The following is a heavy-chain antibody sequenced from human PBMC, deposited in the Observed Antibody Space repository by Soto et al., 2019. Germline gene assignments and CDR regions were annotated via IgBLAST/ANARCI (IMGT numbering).Heavy chain of an antibody. CDR2: ISGSGGST. Sequence: PGGSLRLSCAASGFTFSSYAMRWVRQAPGKGLEWVSTISGSGGSTYYTNSVKGRFTISRDNSKNTLHLQMNSLRVEDTAVYYCAKDKGGDNSGHNDYLGQGTVLTVSS. V-gene: IGHV3-23*01. J-gene: IGHJ4*02. CDR3: AKDKGGDNSGHNDY. CDR1: GFTFSSYA. D-gene: IGHD2-21*02.